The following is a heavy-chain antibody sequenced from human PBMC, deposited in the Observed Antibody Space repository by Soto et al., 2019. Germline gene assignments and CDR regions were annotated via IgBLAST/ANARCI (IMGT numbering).Heavy chain of an antibody. J-gene: IGHJ4*02. CDR2: IYYSGST. V-gene: IGHV4-31*03. Sequence: SETLSLTCTVSGGSISSGGYYWSWIRQHPGKGLEWIGYIYYSGSTYYNPSLKSRVTISVDTSKNQFSLKLSSVTAADTAVYYCARGPRIPNHDILTGYFGDWGQGTLVTVSS. D-gene: IGHD3-9*01. CDR3: ARGPRIPNHDILTGYFGD. CDR1: GGSISSGGYY.